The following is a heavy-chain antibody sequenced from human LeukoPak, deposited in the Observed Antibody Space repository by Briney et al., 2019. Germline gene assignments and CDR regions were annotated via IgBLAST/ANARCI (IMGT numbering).Heavy chain of an antibody. CDR3: TTAPSGYAYMNGWHLDY. V-gene: IGHV3-15*01. Sequence: GGSLRLSCAASGFGFSYAWMSWVRQAPGKGPEWIGRTKRKSDGETTDYAAPVKGRFTISRDDSKNTLFLQMNSLKTEDTAFYYCTTAPSGYAYMNGWHLDYWGQGALVTVSS. CDR1: GFGFSYAW. J-gene: IGHJ4*02. CDR2: TKRKSDGETT. D-gene: IGHD5-18*01.